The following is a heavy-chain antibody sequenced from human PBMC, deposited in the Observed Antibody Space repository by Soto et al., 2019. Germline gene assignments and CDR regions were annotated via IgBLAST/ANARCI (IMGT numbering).Heavy chain of an antibody. CDR2: MYSTGTT. CDR1: GFSVSSSY. CDR3: ARSNYSTSSYYYALDA. Sequence: EVQLVDSGGALIQPGGSLRLSCAVSGFSVSSSYMSWVRQAPGKGLEWVSGMYSTGTTKYAGSVRGRFTISRDSSNNTLFLQMTILGAEDTAVYYCARSNYSTSSYYYALDAWGRGTTVTVSS. D-gene: IGHD2-8*01. V-gene: IGHV3-53*01. J-gene: IGHJ6*02.